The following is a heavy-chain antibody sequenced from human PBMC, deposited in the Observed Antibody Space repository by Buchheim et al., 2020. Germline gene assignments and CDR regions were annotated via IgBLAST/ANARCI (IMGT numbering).Heavy chain of an antibody. CDR1: GFTFSGYG. V-gene: IGHV3-30*18. CDR2: ISHDGSRK. CDR3: AKDRQTEAYGMAV. Sequence: QVQLVESGGGVVQPGRSLTLSCAASGFTFSGYGMHWVRQAPGKGLEWVAVISHDGSRKHYGDSVKGRFTISRDDSKNTLFLQMNSLRTDDTALYYCAKDRQTEAYGMAVWGQGTT. J-gene: IGHJ6*02.